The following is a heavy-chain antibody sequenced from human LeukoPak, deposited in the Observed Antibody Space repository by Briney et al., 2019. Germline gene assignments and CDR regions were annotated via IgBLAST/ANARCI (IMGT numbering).Heavy chain of an antibody. J-gene: IGHJ6*03. D-gene: IGHD4-17*01. Sequence: GGSLRLSCAASGFTFSSYSMNWVRQAPGKGLEWVSYISSSSSTIYYADSVKGRFTISRDNAKNSLYLQMNSLRAEDTAVYYCASRYGDQYYYYYMDVWGKGTTVTVSS. CDR2: ISSSSSTI. CDR3: ASRYGDQYYYYYMDV. V-gene: IGHV3-48*01. CDR1: GFTFSSYS.